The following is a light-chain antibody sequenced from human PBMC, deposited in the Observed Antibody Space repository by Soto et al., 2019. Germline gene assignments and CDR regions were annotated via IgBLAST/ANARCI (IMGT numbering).Light chain of an antibody. CDR3: QQYKSYPLT. J-gene: IGKJ4*01. CDR2: KAS. CDR1: QSISSW. V-gene: IGKV1-5*03. Sequence: DIQMTQSPSTLSASVGDRVTITCRASQSISSWLAWYQQKPGKAPKLLIYKASSLESGVPSRFSGSGSVTEFTLTISSLQPDDFATYYLQQYKSYPLTFGGGTKVESK.